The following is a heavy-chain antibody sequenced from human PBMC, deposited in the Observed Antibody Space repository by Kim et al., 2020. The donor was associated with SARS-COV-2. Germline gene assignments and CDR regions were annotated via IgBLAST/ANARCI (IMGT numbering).Heavy chain of an antibody. V-gene: IGHV4-31*03. Sequence: SETLSLTCTVSGGSISSGGYYWSWIRQHPGKGLEWIGYIYYSGSTYYNPSLKSRVTISVDTSKNQFSLKLSSVTAADTAVYYCARETSHIVVVTASPDDAFDIWGQGTMVTVSS. D-gene: IGHD2-21*02. CDR1: GGSISSGGYY. J-gene: IGHJ3*02. CDR2: IYYSGST. CDR3: ARETSHIVVVTASPDDAFDI.